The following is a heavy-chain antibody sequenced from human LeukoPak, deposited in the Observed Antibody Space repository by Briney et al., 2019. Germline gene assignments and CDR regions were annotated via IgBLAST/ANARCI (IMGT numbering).Heavy chain of an antibody. CDR1: GFTGRSSF. J-gene: IGHJ4*02. Sequence: GGSLRLSCVASGFTGRSSFMSWVRLAPGKGLEWVSVIYSGGDRTYYAESVKGRFTISSDTSKNTLHLQMNSLRAEDTAVYYCARDRGYSNGYVEYWGQGTLVTVSS. CDR3: ARDRGYSNGYVEY. D-gene: IGHD5-18*01. CDR2: IYSGGDRT. V-gene: IGHV3-53*01.